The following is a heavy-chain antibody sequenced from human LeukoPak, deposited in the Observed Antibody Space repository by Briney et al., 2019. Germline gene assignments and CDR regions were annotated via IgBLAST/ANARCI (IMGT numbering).Heavy chain of an antibody. CDR3: AKGASVWFCFFDY. CDR2: ISGSGGSI. Sequence: GGSLRLSCAASGFTFSSYAMSWVRKAPGKGLEWVSAISGSGGSIYYADSVKGRFTISRDNSKDTLYLQMNSLRVEDTAVYYCAKGASVWFCFFDYWGQGTLVTVSS. CDR1: GFTFSSYA. D-gene: IGHD6-19*01. J-gene: IGHJ4*02. V-gene: IGHV3-23*01.